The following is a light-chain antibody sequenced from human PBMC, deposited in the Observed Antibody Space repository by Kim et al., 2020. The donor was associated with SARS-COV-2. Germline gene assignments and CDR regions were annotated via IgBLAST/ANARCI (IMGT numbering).Light chain of an antibody. CDR1: QDISNS. CDR3: QQHYIYPLT. Sequence: ASAGDRVTSTCRASQDISNSLAWYQQKPGKAPELLIYDAFTLQSGVSPRFSGSRSGTDFTLTISSLQSEDFATYYCQQHYIYPLTFGGGTKVDIK. J-gene: IGKJ4*01. CDR2: DAF. V-gene: IGKV1-8*01.